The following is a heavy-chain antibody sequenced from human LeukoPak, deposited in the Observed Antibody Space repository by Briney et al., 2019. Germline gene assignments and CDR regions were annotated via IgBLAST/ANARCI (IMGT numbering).Heavy chain of an antibody. Sequence: SETLSLTCTVSGGSISSYYWSWIRQPPGKGLEWIGYIYYSGSTNYNPSLKSRVTISVDTSKNQFSLKLSSVTAADTAVYYCARVRVRGKAFARAGFRYFDIWGQGTMVTVSS. D-gene: IGHD6-13*01. V-gene: IGHV4-59*12. J-gene: IGHJ3*02. CDR2: IYYSGST. CDR3: ARVRVRGKAFARAGFRYFDI. CDR1: GGSISSYY.